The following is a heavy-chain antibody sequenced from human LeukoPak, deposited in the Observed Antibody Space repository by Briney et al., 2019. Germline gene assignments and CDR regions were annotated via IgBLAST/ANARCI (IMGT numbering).Heavy chain of an antibody. CDR1: GGSISTYY. CDR3: ARAGGDRFDY. D-gene: IGHD4-17*01. J-gene: IGHJ4*02. V-gene: IGHV4-59*01. CDR2: VYYGGIT. Sequence: PSETLSLTCTVSGGSISTYYWSWIRQPPGKGLEWIGYVYYGGITHYNPSLKSRVTTTLDTSKNQFAMKVTSVTASDTAVYYCARAGGDRFDYWGQGSLVTVSS.